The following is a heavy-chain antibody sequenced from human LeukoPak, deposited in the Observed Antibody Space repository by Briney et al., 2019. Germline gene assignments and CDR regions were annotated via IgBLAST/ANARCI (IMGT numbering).Heavy chain of an antibody. CDR3: ASLARDH. CDR1: GFIVSNTY. D-gene: IGHD3-3*02. V-gene: IGHV3-53*01. J-gene: IGHJ4*02. CDR2: IHNDGCT. Sequence: GGSLRLSYAASGFIVSNTYMTWVRQAPGKGLELVSVIHNDGCTYYAGSVKGRFTLSTDNSKNMVFLRMNTLRVEDTAVYFCASLARDHWGQGTLVSVSS.